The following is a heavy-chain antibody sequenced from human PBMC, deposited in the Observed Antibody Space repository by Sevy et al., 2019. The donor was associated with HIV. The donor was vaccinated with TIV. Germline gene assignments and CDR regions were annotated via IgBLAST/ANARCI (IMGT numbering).Heavy chain of an antibody. D-gene: IGHD3-10*01. CDR3: AKDHNLWSEGGFLHH. CDR1: GFTFSSYA. CDR2: ISYDGNNK. Sequence: GGSLRLSCAASGFTFSSYAIHWVRQTPGKWLEWVAVISYDGNNKYYADSVKGRFTVSRDNSKSTLYAQMNSLRAEDTAVYYCAKDHNLWSEGGFLHHWGQGTLVTVSS. J-gene: IGHJ1*01. V-gene: IGHV3-30*18.